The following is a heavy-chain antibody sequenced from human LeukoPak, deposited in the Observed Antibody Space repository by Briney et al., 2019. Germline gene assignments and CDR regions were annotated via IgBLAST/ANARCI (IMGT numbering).Heavy chain of an antibody. CDR1: GFTFSNYW. J-gene: IGHJ5*02. V-gene: IGHV3-74*01. Sequence: GGSLRLSCAASGFTFSNYWMHWIRQVPGKGLVWVSHIKYDGSATNYADSVKGRFTISRDNAKNTLYLHMSSLRVEDTAVYYCARDMNGLTWGQGTLVTVSS. D-gene: IGHD1-1*01. CDR3: ARDMNGLT. CDR2: IKYDGSAT.